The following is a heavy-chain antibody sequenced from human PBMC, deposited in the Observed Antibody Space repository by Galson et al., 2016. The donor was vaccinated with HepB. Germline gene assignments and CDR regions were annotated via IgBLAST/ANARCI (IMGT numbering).Heavy chain of an antibody. V-gene: IGHV1-18*01. J-gene: IGHJ4*02. CDR3: ARDADWNLDY. D-gene: IGHD1-1*01. CDR1: GYTFNTYG. Sequence: VKVSCKASGYTFNTYGISWVRQAPGQGLEWMGWISTYSGNTNYAQKLQGRVTMTTDTSTNTAYMELRSLRSDDTAVYYCARDADWNLDYWGQGTLVTVSS. CDR2: ISTYSGNT.